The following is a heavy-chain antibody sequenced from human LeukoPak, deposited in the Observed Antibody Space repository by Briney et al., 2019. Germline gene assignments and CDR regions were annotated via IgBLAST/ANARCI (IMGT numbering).Heavy chain of an antibody. CDR3: ARAAIAVAGYYGMDV. Sequence: ASVKVSCKASGYTFTSYGISWVRQAPGQGLEWMGWISAYNGNTNYAQKFQGRVTITADKSTSTAYMELSSLRSDDTAVYYCARAAIAVAGYYGMDVWGQGTTVTVSS. CDR2: ISAYNGNT. J-gene: IGHJ6*02. V-gene: IGHV1-18*01. D-gene: IGHD6-19*01. CDR1: GYTFTSYG.